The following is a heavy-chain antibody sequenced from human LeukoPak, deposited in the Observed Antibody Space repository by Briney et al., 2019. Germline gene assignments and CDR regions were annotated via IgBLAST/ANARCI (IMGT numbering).Heavy chain of an antibody. CDR1: GYTVSSNY. Sequence: GGSLRLSCAAFGYTVSSNYMTWVRQAPGRGLEWVSVIYTGGRTFYADSVKGRFTISKDNSKNTLYLQMNSLRAEDTAVYYCVRGGESTWSWGQGTLVTVSS. CDR2: IYTGGRT. J-gene: IGHJ5*02. CDR3: VRGGESTWS. V-gene: IGHV3-66*02. D-gene: IGHD2-15*01.